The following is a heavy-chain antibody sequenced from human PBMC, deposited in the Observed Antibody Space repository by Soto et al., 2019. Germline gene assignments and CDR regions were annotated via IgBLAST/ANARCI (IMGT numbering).Heavy chain of an antibody. J-gene: IGHJ4*02. D-gene: IGHD3-16*01. V-gene: IGHV4-39*01. CDR3: ARLFQGFGYYDYVWGQAHY. CDR1: GGSISSSSYY. CDR2: IYYSGST. Sequence: SETLSLTCTVSGGSISSSSYYWGWIRQPPGKGLEWIGSIYYSGSTYYNPSLKSRVTISVDTSKNQFSLKLSSVTAADTAVYYCARLFQGFGYYDYVWGQAHYWGQGTLVTVSS.